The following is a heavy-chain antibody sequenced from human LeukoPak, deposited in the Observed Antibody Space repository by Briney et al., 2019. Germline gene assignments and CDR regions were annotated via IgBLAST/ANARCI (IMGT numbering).Heavy chain of an antibody. CDR2: ISYDGSTK. D-gene: IGHD5-24*01. CDR1: GFTFSSYA. Sequence: PGGSLRLSCAASGFTFSSYAMHWVRQAPGKGLEWVALISYDGSTKYYADSVKGRFTISRDNSKNTLYLQMNSLRTEDTAVYYCARAERWLQLVNVWGQGTLVTVSP. CDR3: ARAERWLQLVNV. J-gene: IGHJ4*02. V-gene: IGHV3-30*01.